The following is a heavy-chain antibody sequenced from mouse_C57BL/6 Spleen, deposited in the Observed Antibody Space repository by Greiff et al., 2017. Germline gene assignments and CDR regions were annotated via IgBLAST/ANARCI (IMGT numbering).Heavy chain of an antibody. CDR3: ARQGYYGHMDY. CDR1: GFTFSSYG. J-gene: IGHJ4*01. CDR2: ISSGGSYT. V-gene: IGHV5-6*01. D-gene: IGHD1-1*02. Sequence: EVMLVESGGDLVKPGGSLKLSCAASGFTFSSYGMSWVRQTPDKRLEWVATISSGGSYTYYPDSVKGRFTISRDNAKNTLYLQMSSLKSEDTAMYYCARQGYYGHMDYWGQGTSVTVSS.